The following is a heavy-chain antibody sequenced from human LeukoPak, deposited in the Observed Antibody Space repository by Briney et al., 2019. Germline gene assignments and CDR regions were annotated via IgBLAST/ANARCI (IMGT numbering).Heavy chain of an antibody. Sequence: SETLSLTCTVSGGSISSGGYSWSWIRQHPGKGLEWIGYIYYSGSTYYNPSLKSRVTISVDTSKNQFSLKLSSVTAADTAVYYCARAIVAVAGSFDYWGQGTLVTVSS. CDR3: ARAIVAVAGSFDY. V-gene: IGHV4-31*03. D-gene: IGHD6-19*01. CDR1: GGSISSGGYS. J-gene: IGHJ4*02. CDR2: IYYSGST.